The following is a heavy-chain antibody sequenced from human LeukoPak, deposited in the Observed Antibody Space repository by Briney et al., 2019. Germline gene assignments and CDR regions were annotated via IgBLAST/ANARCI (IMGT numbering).Heavy chain of an antibody. CDR1: GGSFSGYY. V-gene: IGHV4-34*01. D-gene: IGHD2-2*01. Sequence: SETLSLTCAVYGGSFSGYYWSWIRQPPGKGLEWIGEINHSGSTNYNPSLKSRVTISVDTSKNQFSLKLSSVTAADTAVYYCARARDIVVVPAALNWFDPWGQGTLVTVSS. CDR2: INHSGST. CDR3: ARARDIVVVPAALNWFDP. J-gene: IGHJ5*02.